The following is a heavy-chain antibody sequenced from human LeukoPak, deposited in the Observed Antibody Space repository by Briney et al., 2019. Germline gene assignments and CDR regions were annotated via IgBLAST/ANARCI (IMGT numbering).Heavy chain of an antibody. CDR2: ISAYNGNT. J-gene: IGHJ3*02. V-gene: IGHV1-18*01. D-gene: IGHD3-10*01. CDR1: GYTFTSYG. Sequence: ASVKVSCKASGYTFTSYGISWVRQAPGQGLEWMGWISAYNGNTNYAQKLQGRVTMTTDTSTSTAYMELRSLKSEDPDVYYRARASGRKIRPRMYFYGSGGYPPPPNGDAFDIWGQGTMVTVSS. CDR3: ARASGRKIRPRMYFYGSGGYPPPPNGDAFDI.